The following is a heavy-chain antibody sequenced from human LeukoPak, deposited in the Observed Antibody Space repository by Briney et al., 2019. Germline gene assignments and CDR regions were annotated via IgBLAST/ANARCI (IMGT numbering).Heavy chain of an antibody. CDR1: GFTFINHA. CDR2: ISSSSSYI. V-gene: IGHV3-21*01. J-gene: IGHJ4*02. D-gene: IGHD6-25*01. Sequence: GGSLRLSCVASGFTFINHAMTWVRQAPGQGLEWVSSISSSSSYIYYADSVKGRFTISRDNAKNSLYLQMNSLRAEDTAVYYCARLTKQRNNDYWGQGTLVTVSS. CDR3: ARLTKQRNNDY.